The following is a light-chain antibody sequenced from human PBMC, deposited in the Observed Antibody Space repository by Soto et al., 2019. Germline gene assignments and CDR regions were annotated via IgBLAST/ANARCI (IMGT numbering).Light chain of an antibody. CDR2: DVS. V-gene: IGLV2-14*03. J-gene: IGLJ2*01. CDR3: NPYTSGNPLV. CDR1: SSDVGGYNF. Sequence: QSALTQPASVSGSPGQSITISCTGTSSDVGGYNFVSWYQQHPANAPKLIIFDVSSRPSGVSDLFAADKSGNTASRIIFGLQTEDEEDYYCNPYTSGNPLVFGGGTKLPVL.